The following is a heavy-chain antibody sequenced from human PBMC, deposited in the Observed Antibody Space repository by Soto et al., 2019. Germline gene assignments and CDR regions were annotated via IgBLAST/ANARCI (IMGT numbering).Heavy chain of an antibody. CDR2: IYYSGST. V-gene: IGHV4-59*01. D-gene: IGHD6-13*01. J-gene: IGHJ5*02. Sequence: QVQLQESGPGLVKPSETLSLTCTVSGGSISSYYWSWIRQPPGKGLEWIGYIYYSGSTNYNPSLKSRVTISVDTSKNQFSLKLSSVTAADTAVYYCARGAAAGNSNWFDPWGQGTLVTVSS. CDR1: GGSISSYY. CDR3: ARGAAAGNSNWFDP.